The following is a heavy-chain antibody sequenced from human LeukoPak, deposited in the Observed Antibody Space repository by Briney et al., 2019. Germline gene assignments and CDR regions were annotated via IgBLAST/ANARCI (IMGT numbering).Heavy chain of an antibody. V-gene: IGHV4-39*02. CDR1: GGSIRSSSYY. CDR3: ARRRTTYYYDSSGYSHLLYYYYMDV. J-gene: IGHJ6*03. Sequence: SETLSLTCTVSGGSIRSSSYYWGWVSLPPGKGLEWLGCIDYSGSTSYKPSLKSRVTISVDTSKNHFSLKLSSVTAADTAVYYCARRRTTYYYDSSGYSHLLYYYYMDVWGKGTPVTVPS. D-gene: IGHD3-22*01. CDR2: IDYSGST.